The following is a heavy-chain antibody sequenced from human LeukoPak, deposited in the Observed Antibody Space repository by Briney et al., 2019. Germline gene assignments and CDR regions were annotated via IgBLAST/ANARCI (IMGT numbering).Heavy chain of an antibody. Sequence: SETLSLTCTVSGGSISSGGYYWSWIRQHPGKGLEWIGYIYYSGSTYYNPSLKSRVTISVDTSKNQFSLKLWSVTAADTALYYCARVGGPVPAALEDAFDLWGQGTLVTVSS. J-gene: IGHJ3*01. CDR2: IYYSGST. D-gene: IGHD2-15*01. CDR1: GGSISSGGYY. V-gene: IGHV4-31*03. CDR3: ARVGGPVPAALEDAFDL.